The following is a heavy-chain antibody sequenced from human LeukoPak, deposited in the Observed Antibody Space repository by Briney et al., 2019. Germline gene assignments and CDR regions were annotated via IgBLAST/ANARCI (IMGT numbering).Heavy chain of an antibody. V-gene: IGHV1-69*04. J-gene: IGHJ4*02. CDR1: GYTFTSYG. CDR2: IIPILGIA. CDR3: ARGRRSGTGAGYYFDY. Sequence: ASVKVSCKASGYTFTSYGISWVRQAPGQGLEWMGRIIPILGIANYAQKFQGRVTITADKSTSTAYMELSSLRSEDTAVYYCARGRRSGTGAGYYFDYWGQGTLVTVSS. D-gene: IGHD1-14*01.